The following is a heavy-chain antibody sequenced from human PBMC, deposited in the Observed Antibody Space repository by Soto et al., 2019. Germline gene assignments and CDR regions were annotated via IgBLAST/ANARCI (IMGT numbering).Heavy chain of an antibody. CDR1: GGSFSGYY. CDR3: ARGYRFGLLGYYFDY. CDR2: ITHTGST. D-gene: IGHD5-18*01. J-gene: IGHJ4*02. V-gene: IGHV4-34*01. Sequence: PSETLSLTCAVYGGSFSGYYWTWIRQPPGKVLEWIGDITHTGSTNYSPSLKSRITFSLDTSKDQFSLKLNSVTAADTAIYFCARGYRFGLLGYYFDYWSQGAPVTVSS.